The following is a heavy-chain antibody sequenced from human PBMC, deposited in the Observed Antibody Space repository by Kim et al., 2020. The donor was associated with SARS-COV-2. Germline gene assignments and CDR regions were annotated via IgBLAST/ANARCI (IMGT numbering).Heavy chain of an antibody. D-gene: IGHD2-8*01. V-gene: IGHV6-1*01. Sequence: SQTLSLTCAISGDSISSNSAAWNWIRQSPSRGLEWLGWSYYRSKWYNDYAVSVKSRISINPDTSKNQFSLQLTSVTPEDTAVYYCARGRMVSFDSWGPGTLVTVSS. CDR3: ARGRMVSFDS. J-gene: IGHJ5*01. CDR2: SYYRSKWYN. CDR1: GDSISSNSAA.